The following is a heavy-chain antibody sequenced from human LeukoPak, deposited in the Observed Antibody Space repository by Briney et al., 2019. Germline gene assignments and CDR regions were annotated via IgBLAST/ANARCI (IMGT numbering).Heavy chain of an antibody. J-gene: IGHJ4*02. Sequence: PSETLSLTCTVSGGSISASHYYWAWIRQPPGKGLEWIGMINYSGNRYYNPSLWSRVTISVDTSTNQFSLNLNSVTAADKAVYYCARGYDYWGQGTLVAVSS. CDR1: GGSISASHYY. V-gene: IGHV4-39*01. CDR3: ARGYDY. D-gene: IGHD3-22*01. CDR2: INYSGNR.